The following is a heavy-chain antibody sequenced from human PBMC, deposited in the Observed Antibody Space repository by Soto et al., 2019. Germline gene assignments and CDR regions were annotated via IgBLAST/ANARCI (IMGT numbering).Heavy chain of an antibody. CDR1: GFTFSSYA. CDR2: ISYDGSNK. V-gene: IGHV3-30-3*01. CDR3: ARGNQWELRSWIDY. D-gene: IGHD1-26*01. Sequence: PGGSLRLSCAASGFTFSSYAMHWVRQAPGKGLEWVAVISYDGSNKYYADSVKGRFTISRDNSKNTLYLQMNSLRAEETAVYYCARGNQWELRSWIDYWGQGTLVTVSS. J-gene: IGHJ4*02.